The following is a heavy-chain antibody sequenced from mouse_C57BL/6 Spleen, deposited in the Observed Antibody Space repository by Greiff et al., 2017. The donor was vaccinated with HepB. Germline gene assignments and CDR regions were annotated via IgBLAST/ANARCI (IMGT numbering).Heavy chain of an antibody. CDR1: GYTFTDHT. V-gene: IGHV1-78*01. Sequence: VKLQESDAELVKPGASVKISCKVSGYTFTDHTIHWMKQRPEQGLEWIGYIYPRDGSTKYDEKFKGKATLTADKSSSTAYMQLNSLTSEDSAVYFCARSDYYGSSLYYYAMDYWGQGTSVTVSS. CDR2: IYPRDGST. J-gene: IGHJ4*01. CDR3: ARSDYYGSSLYYYAMDY. D-gene: IGHD1-1*01.